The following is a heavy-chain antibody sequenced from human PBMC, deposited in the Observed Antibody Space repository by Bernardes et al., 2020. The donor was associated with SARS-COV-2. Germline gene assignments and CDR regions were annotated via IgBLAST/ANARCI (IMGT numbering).Heavy chain of an antibody. CDR2: IWNDENTK. D-gene: IGHD3-22*01. CDR3: ARGPAEGSGYQYYHYGMDV. CDR1: GITFSSYG. Sequence: GGSLRLSCAASGITFSSYGMHWVRQAPGKGLEWVAVIWNDENTKYYTDSVKGRFTISRDNSKNTLFLQMNSLRAEDTAVYYCARGPAEGSGYQYYHYGMDVWGQGTTVTVSS. J-gene: IGHJ6*02. V-gene: IGHV3-33*01.